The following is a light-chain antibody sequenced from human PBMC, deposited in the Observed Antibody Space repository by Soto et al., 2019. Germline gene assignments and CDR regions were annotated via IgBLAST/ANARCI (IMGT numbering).Light chain of an antibody. V-gene: IGKV3-15*01. CDR1: QSVSSY. Sequence: DIEMTQSPASLSASVGERVTLTCRASQSVSSYLDWYQQKPGQAPRLLIYGAATRDTGIPARFSGSGSGTEFTLTISSLQSEDFAVYYCQQRYNWPLTFGGGTKVDI. J-gene: IGKJ4*01. CDR2: GAA. CDR3: QQRYNWPLT.